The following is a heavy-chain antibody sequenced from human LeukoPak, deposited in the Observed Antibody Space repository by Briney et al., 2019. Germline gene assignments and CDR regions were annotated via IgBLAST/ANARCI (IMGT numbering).Heavy chain of an antibody. D-gene: IGHD2-21*02. Sequence: GGSLRLSCAVSGFTVSSNYMSCVRQAPGRGLEWVSVIYSGGSTYYADSVKGRFTISRDNSKNTVYLQMDSLRVDDTAVYYCAKTANPGYWGQGTLVTVSS. CDR2: IYSGGST. V-gene: IGHV3-66*01. CDR1: GFTVSSNY. CDR3: AKTANPGY. J-gene: IGHJ4*02.